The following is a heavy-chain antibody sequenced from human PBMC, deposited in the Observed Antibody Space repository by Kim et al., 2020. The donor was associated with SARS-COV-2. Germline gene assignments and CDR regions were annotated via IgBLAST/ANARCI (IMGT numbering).Heavy chain of an antibody. V-gene: IGHV4-59*13. J-gene: IGHJ4*02. CDR2: IYHSGTT. CDR3: ARGRAVSGDPATFDY. Sequence: SETLSLTCAVSGGSISSYYWSWIRQSPGKGLEWIGYIYHSGTTNYNPSLKSRVTISVDTSKNQLSLGLPSVTAADTAVYYCARGRAVSGDPATFDYWGQGTLVTVSS. CDR1: GGSISSYY. D-gene: IGHD7-27*01.